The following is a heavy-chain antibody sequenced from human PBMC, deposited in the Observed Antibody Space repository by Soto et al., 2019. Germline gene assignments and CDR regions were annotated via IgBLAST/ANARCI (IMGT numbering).Heavy chain of an antibody. CDR1: GFTFDDYA. J-gene: IGHJ6*03. D-gene: IGHD1-20*01. CDR3: AKDKRWRGNWNYLDV. V-gene: IGHV3-9*01. Sequence: GGSLRLSCAASGFTFDDYAMHWVRQAPGKGLEWVSGISWNSGSIGYADSVKGRFTISRDNAKNSLYLQMNSLRAEDTALYYCAKDKRWRGNWNYLDVWGKGTTVTVSS. CDR2: ISWNSGSI.